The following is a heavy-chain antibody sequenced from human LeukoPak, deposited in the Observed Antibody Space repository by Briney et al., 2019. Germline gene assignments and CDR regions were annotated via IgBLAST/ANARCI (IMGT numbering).Heavy chain of an antibody. CDR1: GFILNDYG. CDR2: IWFDKNQ. Sequence: GGSLRLSCAASGFILNDYGMHWVRQAPGKGLEWVADIWFDKNQHFADSVKGRFAISRDKSKNTVYLQINSLRAEDTAVYYCARDRHCVNGVCHSPPGMDVWGQGTTVTVSS. V-gene: IGHV3-33*01. J-gene: IGHJ6*02. D-gene: IGHD2-8*01. CDR3: ARDRHCVNGVCHSPPGMDV.